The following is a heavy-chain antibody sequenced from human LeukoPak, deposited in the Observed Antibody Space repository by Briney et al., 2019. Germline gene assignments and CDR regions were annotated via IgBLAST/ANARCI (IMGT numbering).Heavy chain of an antibody. Sequence: SETLSLTCTVSGGSISSYYWSWIRQPAGKGLEWIGRIYTCGSTNYNPSLKSRVTMSVDTSKNQFSLKLSSVTAADTAVYYCARDTHSYSSSWYFDYWGQGTLVTVSS. V-gene: IGHV4-4*07. J-gene: IGHJ4*02. CDR3: ARDTHSYSSSWYFDY. CDR2: IYTCGST. CDR1: GGSISSYY. D-gene: IGHD6-13*01.